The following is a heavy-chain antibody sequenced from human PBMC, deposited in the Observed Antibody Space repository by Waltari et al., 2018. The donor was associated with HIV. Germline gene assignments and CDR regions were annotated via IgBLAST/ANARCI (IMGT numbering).Heavy chain of an antibody. CDR2: ISDSGGRT. V-gene: IGHV3-23*01. CDR3: AKDRRGDWFRGVFPDY. D-gene: IGHD3-10*01. J-gene: IGHJ4*02. Sequence: VQLLESGGDLVQPGGSLRLSCPASGFTFRRYALSWVRPAPGKGLEWISVISDSGGRTYYADSVKGRFTNSRDNSKNTLYLQMNSLRAEDTAVYHCAKDRRGDWFRGVFPDYWGQGTLVTVSS. CDR1: GFTFRRYA.